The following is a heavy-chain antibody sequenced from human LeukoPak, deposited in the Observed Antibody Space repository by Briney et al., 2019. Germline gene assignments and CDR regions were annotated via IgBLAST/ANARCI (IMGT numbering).Heavy chain of an antibody. Sequence: GSLRLSCAASGFTFSSYAMNWVRQPPGKGLEWIGEINHSGSTNYNPSLKSRVTISVDTSKNQFSLKLSSVTAADTAVYYCARGPYLLLRFLEWLPYYFDYWGQGTLVTVSS. CDR1: GFTFSSYA. J-gene: IGHJ4*02. V-gene: IGHV4-34*01. CDR3: ARGPYLLLRFLEWLPYYFDY. D-gene: IGHD3-3*01. CDR2: INHSGST.